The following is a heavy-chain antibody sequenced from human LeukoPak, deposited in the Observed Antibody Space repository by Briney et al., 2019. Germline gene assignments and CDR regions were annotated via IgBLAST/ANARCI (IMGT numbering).Heavy chain of an antibody. D-gene: IGHD3-10*01. Sequence: GASVKVSCKASGGTFSRNDISWVRQAPGQGLEWMGGIMPLFGTAKNAQKFQGRVTITADKSTSTAYMELSSLRSEDTAVYYCAREDYYGSGSYYNVGWFDPWGQGTLVTVSS. J-gene: IGHJ5*02. CDR3: AREDYYGSGSYYNVGWFDP. CDR2: IMPLFGTA. V-gene: IGHV1-69*06. CDR1: GGTFSRND.